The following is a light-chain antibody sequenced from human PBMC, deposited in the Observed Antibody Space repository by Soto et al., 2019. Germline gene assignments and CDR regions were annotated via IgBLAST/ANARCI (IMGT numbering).Light chain of an antibody. J-gene: IGKJ3*01. V-gene: IGKV3-20*01. Sequence: EIGLTQSPGTLSLSPGERATLSCRASRRVTSKNLAWYQQKPGQAPRLLLYGAISRATGVPDRFSGSGSGTDFSLIISRLEPDDFAVYYWQHYCSSPLFGPGTTVDIK. CDR2: GAI. CDR1: RRVTSKN. CDR3: QHYCSSPL.